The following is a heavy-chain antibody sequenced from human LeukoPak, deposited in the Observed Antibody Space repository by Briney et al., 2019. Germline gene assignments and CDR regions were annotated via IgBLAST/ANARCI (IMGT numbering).Heavy chain of an antibody. CDR1: GLRFSDYY. V-gene: IGHV3-11*04. CDR2: ISSGGDIM. J-gene: IGHJ4*02. CDR3: ARAMHYYDSSGYYR. D-gene: IGHD3-22*01. Sequence: GGSLRLSCAASGLRFSDYYVSWIRQAPGKGLQWVSYISSGGDIMHYADSVKGRFTISRDNAKNTLYLQMNSLRAEDTAVYYCARAMHYYDSSGYYRWGQGTLVTVSS.